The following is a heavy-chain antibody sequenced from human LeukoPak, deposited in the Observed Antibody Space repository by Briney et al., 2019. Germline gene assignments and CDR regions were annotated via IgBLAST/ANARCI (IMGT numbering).Heavy chain of an antibody. Sequence: GGSLRLSCAASGFTVSSNYMSWVRQAPGKGLEWVSVIYSGGSTYYADSVKGRFTISRDNSKNTVYLQMNSLRAEDTAVYYCARVMSSGWSYFDYWGQGTLVTVSS. J-gene: IGHJ4*02. CDR1: GFTVSSNY. V-gene: IGHV3-53*01. D-gene: IGHD6-19*01. CDR3: ARVMSSGWSYFDY. CDR2: IYSGGST.